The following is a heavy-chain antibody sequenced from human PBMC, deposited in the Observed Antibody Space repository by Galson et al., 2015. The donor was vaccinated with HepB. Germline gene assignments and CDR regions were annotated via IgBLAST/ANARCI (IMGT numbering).Heavy chain of an antibody. CDR2: VSFDGTNI. V-gene: IGHV3-30-3*01. Sequence: SLRLSCAASGFSFSVYAMHWVRQAPGKGLEWLAVVSFDGTNIFYADSVKGRFIISRDNSKDTLYLQMNSLRVADTAVYYCARLGGVVIHANPLEYWGQGNLVTVAS. CDR1: GFSFSVYA. CDR3: ARLGGVVIHANPLEY. J-gene: IGHJ4*02. D-gene: IGHD2-21*01.